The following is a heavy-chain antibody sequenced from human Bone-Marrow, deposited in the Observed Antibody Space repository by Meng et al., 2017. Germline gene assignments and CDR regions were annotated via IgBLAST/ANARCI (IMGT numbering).Heavy chain of an antibody. J-gene: IGHJ5*02. V-gene: IGHV3-30*16. D-gene: IGHD6-13*01. CDR2: ISYDGSNK. CDR1: GFTFSSYA. Sequence: SCSASGFTFSSYAMHWVRQAPGKGLEWVAVISYDGSNKYYADSVKGQFTISRDNSKNTLYLQMNSLSAWDTAGYYSTRESAAAGVDIWGQGTLVTVSS. CDR3: TRESAAAGVDI.